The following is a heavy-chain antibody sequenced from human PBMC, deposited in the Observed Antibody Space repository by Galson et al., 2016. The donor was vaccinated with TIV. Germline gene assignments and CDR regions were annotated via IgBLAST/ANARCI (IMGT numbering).Heavy chain of an antibody. CDR1: GYTFTDYY. V-gene: IGHV1-69-2*01. Sequence: VKVSCKVSGYTFTDYYMHWMQQTPGKGFEWMGHIDPEDGQTKYAVRFQGRITMTADTSTDTAYLELSSLRSEDTAIYYCTTVRLRGSGGMDVWGQGTTVIVSS. D-gene: IGHD2-8*01. J-gene: IGHJ6*02. CDR2: IDPEDGQT. CDR3: TTVRLRGSGGMDV.